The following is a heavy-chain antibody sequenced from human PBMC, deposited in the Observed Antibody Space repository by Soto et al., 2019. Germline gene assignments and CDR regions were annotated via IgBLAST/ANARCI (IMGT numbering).Heavy chain of an antibody. Sequence: QVQLVQSEGGVVQPGRSLRLSCVMSGISFRNSGIHWVRQAPGKGLEWVAMIWSDGSSKFYADSVQGRFTISRDNSMDTLYLQMTSLRPEDTAIYYCARDKGVTSLDYWGQGTLVTVSS. CDR2: IWSDGSSK. CDR1: GISFRNSG. J-gene: IGHJ4*02. V-gene: IGHV3-33*01. CDR3: ARDKGVTSLDY. D-gene: IGHD2-2*01.